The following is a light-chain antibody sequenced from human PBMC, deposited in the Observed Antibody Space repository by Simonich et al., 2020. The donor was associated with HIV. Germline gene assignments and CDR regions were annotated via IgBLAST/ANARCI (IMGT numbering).Light chain of an antibody. V-gene: IGKV2-29*03. J-gene: IGKJ4*01. Sequence: DIVMTQTPLSLSVTPGQPASIPCNSSQSLLHSDGKTYLYWYLQKPGQSPHLLIHEVSNRFSGVPDRVSGSGSGTDFTLKISRVEAEDIGLYYCMQGIHLPVTFGGGTKVEIK. CDR1: QSLLHSDGKTY. CDR3: MQGIHLPVT. CDR2: EVS.